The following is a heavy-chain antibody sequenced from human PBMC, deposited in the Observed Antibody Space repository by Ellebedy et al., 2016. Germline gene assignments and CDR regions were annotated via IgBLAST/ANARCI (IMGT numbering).Heavy chain of an antibody. J-gene: IGHJ4*02. V-gene: IGHV3-74*01. CDR2: VNEDGSTT. Sequence: GGSLRLSXAASGFTFSTYWMHWVRRAPGKGLVWVSRVNEDGSTTNYADSVKGRFTISRDNAKNTLYLQMNSLTGEDTAVYYCASIRFDYWGRGTLVTVSS. CDR1: GFTFSTYW. CDR3: ASIRFDY.